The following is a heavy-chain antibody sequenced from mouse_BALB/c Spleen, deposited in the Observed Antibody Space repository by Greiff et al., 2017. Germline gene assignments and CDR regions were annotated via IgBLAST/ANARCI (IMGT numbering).Heavy chain of an antibody. CDR3: TKPPKGYDGYYFDY. CDR1: GYSFTSYW. J-gene: IGHJ2*01. D-gene: IGHD2-2*01. V-gene: IGHV1-5*01. CDR2: IYPGNSDT. Sequence: EVQLQQSGTVLARPGASVKMSCKASGYSFTSYWMHWVKQRPGQGLEWIGAIYPGNSDTSYNQKFKGKAKLTAVTSASTAYMELSSLTNEDSAVYYCTKPPKGYDGYYFDYWGQGTTLTVSS.